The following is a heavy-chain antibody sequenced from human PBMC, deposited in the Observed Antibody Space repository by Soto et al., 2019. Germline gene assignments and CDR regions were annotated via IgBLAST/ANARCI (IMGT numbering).Heavy chain of an antibody. Sequence: ASVKVSCKASGYTFSTYEINWVRRAAGQGLEWMGRMNPDNGNTGYAQKFQDRVTMTRNTSISTAYMELSSLRSDDTAVYYCASCSSTSCYLDYWGQGTLVTVSS. D-gene: IGHD2-2*01. CDR3: ASCSSTSCYLDY. V-gene: IGHV1-8*01. CDR1: GYTFSTYE. CDR2: MNPDNGNT. J-gene: IGHJ4*02.